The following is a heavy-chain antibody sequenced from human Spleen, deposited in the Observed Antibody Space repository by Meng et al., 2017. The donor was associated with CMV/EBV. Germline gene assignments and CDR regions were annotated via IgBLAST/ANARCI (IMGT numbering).Heavy chain of an antibody. CDR1: GDIFNSYT. V-gene: IGHV1-69*02. CDR2: IIPILDIA. Sequence: SVKVSCKASGDIFNSYTFSWVRQAPGQGLEWMGRIIPILDIANYAQKLQDRLTITADTSTNTVYMELSSLRSEDTAMNYCARMYCGTSTCRPTNWFDPWGQGTLVTVSS. J-gene: IGHJ5*02. CDR3: ARMYCGTSTCRPTNWFDP. D-gene: IGHD2-21*01.